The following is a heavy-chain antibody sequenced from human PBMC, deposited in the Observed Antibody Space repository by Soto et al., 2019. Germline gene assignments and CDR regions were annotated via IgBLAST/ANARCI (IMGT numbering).Heavy chain of an antibody. CDR1: GFTFSLYS. CDR3: VRARSTDSRPDY. CDR2: ITSSSSYI. J-gene: IGHJ4*02. V-gene: IGHV3-21*01. Sequence: RRLSCAASGFTFSLYSMIWVRQAPGKGLERVASITSSSSYIYYEDSLKGRFTISRDNAKNSLFLQLDSLRAEDTAVYFCVRARSTDSRPDYWGQGTLVTVSS. D-gene: IGHD3-22*01.